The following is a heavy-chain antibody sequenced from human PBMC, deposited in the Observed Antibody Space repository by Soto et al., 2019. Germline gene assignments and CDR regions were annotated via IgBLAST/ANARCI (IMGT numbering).Heavy chain of an antibody. CDR3: VKDESINWYSGHFRH. V-gene: IGHV3-9*01. CDR2: INGNSGSI. D-gene: IGHD6-13*01. J-gene: IGHJ1*01. CDR1: GFTFGDYA. Sequence: HPGGSLRLSCAASGFTFGDYAMHWVRQVPGKGLEWVSGINGNSGSIGYGDSVKGRFAISRDNAKNSLHLQMNILSAEDTAFYYCVKDESINWYSGHFRHWGQGTPVTVSS.